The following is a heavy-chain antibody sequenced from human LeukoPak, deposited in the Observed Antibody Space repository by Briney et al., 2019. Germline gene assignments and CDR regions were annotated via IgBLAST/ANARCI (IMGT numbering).Heavy chain of an antibody. CDR1: GGSISSYY. CDR2: IYYSGST. Sequence: PSETLSLTCTVSGGSISSYYWSWIRQPPGKGLEWIGYIYYSGSTNYNPSLKSRVTISVDTSKNQFSLKLSSVTAADTAVYYCARDVPWRGAGYWGPGTLVTVSS. D-gene: IGHD3-3*01. J-gene: IGHJ4*02. V-gene: IGHV4-59*01. CDR3: ARDVPWRGAGY.